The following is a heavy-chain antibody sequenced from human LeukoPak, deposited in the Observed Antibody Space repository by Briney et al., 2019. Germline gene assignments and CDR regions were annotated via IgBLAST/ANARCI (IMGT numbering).Heavy chain of an antibody. Sequence: SETLSLTCAVYGGSFSGYYWSWIRQPPGKGLEWIGETNHSGSTNYNPSLKSRVTISVDTSKNQFSLKLSSVTAADTAVYYCARIDSSGCDYWGQGTLVTVSS. CDR3: ARIDSSGCDY. J-gene: IGHJ4*02. CDR1: GGSFSGYY. CDR2: TNHSGST. D-gene: IGHD6-25*01. V-gene: IGHV4-34*01.